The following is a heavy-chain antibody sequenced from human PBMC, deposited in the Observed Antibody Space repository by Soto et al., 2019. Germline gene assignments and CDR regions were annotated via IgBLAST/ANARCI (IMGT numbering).Heavy chain of an antibody. V-gene: IGHV1-8*01. D-gene: IGHD3-22*01. CDR3: VRNTMIVVVITHCPDAFDI. CDR2: MNPNSGNT. J-gene: IGHJ3*02. Sequence: ASVKVSCKASGYTFTSYDINWVRQATGQGLEWMGWMNPNSGNTGYAQKFQGRVTMTRNTLYLQTNSLRAEDTAVYYCVRNTMIVVVITHCPDAFDIWGQGTMVTVSS. CDR1: GYTFTSYD.